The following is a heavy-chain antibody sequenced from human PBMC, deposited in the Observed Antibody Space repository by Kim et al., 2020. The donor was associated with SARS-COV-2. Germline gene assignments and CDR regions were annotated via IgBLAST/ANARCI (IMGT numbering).Heavy chain of an antibody. J-gene: IGHJ4*02. V-gene: IGHV4-30-2*05. D-gene: IGHD3-22*01. CDR3: AGYYYDSRGFAY. Sequence: YHPTLKSQVTISVDTSKNQFCLKLSSVTAADTAVYYCAGYYYDSRGFAYWGQGTLVTVSS.